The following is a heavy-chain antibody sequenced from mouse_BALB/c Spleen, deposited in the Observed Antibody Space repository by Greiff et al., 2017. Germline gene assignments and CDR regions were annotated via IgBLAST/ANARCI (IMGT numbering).Heavy chain of an antibody. CDR3: ARSGGSAWFAY. D-gene: IGHD3-1*01. CDR2: ISYSGST. Sequence: EVKLQESGPGLVKPSQSLSLTCTVTGYSITSDYAWNWIRQFPGNKLEWMGYISYSGSTSYNPSLKSRISITRDTSKNQFFLQLNSVTTEDTATYYCARSGGSAWFAYWGQGTLVTVSA. V-gene: IGHV3-2*02. J-gene: IGHJ3*01. CDR1: GYSITSDYA.